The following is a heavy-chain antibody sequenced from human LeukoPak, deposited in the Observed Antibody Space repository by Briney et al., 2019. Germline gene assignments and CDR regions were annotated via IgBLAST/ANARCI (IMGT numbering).Heavy chain of an antibody. CDR1: GFTFSSYA. CDR2: ISGSGGST. J-gene: IGHJ2*01. D-gene: IGHD1-1*01. Sequence: GGSLRLSCAVSGFTFSSYAMTWVRQAPGKGLEWVSSISGSGGSTYYADSVKGRFTISRDNSKNTLYLQMNSLRAEDTAVYYCAKDPGNNNWSYWYFDIWGRGTLVSVSS. CDR3: AKDPGNNNWSYWYFDI. V-gene: IGHV3-23*01.